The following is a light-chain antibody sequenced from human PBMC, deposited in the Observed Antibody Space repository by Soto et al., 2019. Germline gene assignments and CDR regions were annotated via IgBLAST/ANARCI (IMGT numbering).Light chain of an antibody. CDR3: QQCNSFPIT. Sequence: DIQMTQSPSSVSASVGDRVTITCRASQTIDNWLAWYQHKPGKAPHLLIYSASNLQSGLPSRFSGSGSGTDFTLTISSLQPEDFATYYCQQCNSFPITFGQGTRLEI. V-gene: IGKV1-12*01. J-gene: IGKJ5*01. CDR2: SAS. CDR1: QTIDNW.